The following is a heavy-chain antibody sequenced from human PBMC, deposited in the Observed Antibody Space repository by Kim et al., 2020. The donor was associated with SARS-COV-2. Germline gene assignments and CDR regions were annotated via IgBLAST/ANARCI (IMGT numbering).Heavy chain of an antibody. D-gene: IGHD6-13*01. V-gene: IGHV3-23*01. Sequence: YADSLKGRFTISRDNSKNTLYLQMNSKRAEDTALYNCASTYSSSINLPCQYWGLGTLVTVSS. J-gene: IGHJ1*01. CDR3: ASTYSSSINLPCQY.